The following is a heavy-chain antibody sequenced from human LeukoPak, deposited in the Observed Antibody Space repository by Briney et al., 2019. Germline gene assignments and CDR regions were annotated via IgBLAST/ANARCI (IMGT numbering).Heavy chain of an antibody. V-gene: IGHV1-2*02. CDR1: GYTFPGYY. CDR2: INPNSGGT. CDR3: AREHSSSSGKVFDY. J-gene: IGHJ4*02. Sequence: ASVKVPCKASGYTFPGYYMHWVRQAPGQGLEWMGWINPNSGGTNYAQKFQGRVTMTRDTSISTAYMELSRLRSDDTDVYYCAREHSSSSGKVFDYWGQGTLVTVSS. D-gene: IGHD6-6*01.